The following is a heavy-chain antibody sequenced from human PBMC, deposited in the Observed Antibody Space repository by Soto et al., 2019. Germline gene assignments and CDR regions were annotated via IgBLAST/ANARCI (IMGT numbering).Heavy chain of an antibody. CDR3: ARGFVEVGATECYYYYGMDV. CDR1: GATFSSYA. Sequence: ASVKISCKASGATFSSYAISWVRQAPGRGLEWMGGIIPIFGTANYAQKFQGRVTITADESTSTAYMELSSLRSEDTAVYYCARGFVEVGATECYYYYGMDVWGQLTTFTVSS. J-gene: IGHJ6*02. V-gene: IGHV1-69*13. D-gene: IGHD1-26*01. CDR2: IIPIFGTA.